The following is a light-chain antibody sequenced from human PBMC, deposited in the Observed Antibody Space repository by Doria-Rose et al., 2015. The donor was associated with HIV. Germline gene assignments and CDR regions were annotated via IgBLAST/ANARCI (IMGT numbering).Light chain of an antibody. V-gene: IGLV8-61*01. Sequence: QAVVTQEPSSSVSLGGTVTLTCGLTSGPVTGAYYPSWHHQTPGQAPRTLIYNTYSRSSGVSDRISGSILGNIAAATISGAQADDESDYYCVLYMGSGIWMFGGGTELTVL. CDR1: SGPVTGAYY. J-gene: IGLJ3*02. CDR3: VLYMGSGIWM. CDR2: NTY.